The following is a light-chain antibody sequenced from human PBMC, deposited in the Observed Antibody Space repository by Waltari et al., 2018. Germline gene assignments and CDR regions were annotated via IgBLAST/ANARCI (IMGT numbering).Light chain of an antibody. J-gene: IGKJ1*01. Sequence: DIQMTQSPSSLSASVGDTVTVTCRASQNIWTQLNWYQQKPATAPKPLIYGASTLQRGVPSRFSGSASGTDFTLTVTNLQPDDFAVYFCQQSFSSPWTFGQGTRV. V-gene: IGKV1-39*01. CDR2: GAS. CDR3: QQSFSSPWT. CDR1: QNIWTQ.